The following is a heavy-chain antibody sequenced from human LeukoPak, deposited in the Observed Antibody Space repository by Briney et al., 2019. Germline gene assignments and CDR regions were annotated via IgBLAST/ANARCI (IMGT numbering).Heavy chain of an antibody. V-gene: IGHV4-31*03. J-gene: IGHJ5*02. Sequence: SETLSLTCSASGGSLSGRTYYWTWIRQHPGKGLEWIGYIYNSATTYYNPSLESRVTISLDTSKNQFSLRLTSVTAEDTAVYFCARDAYGGNGGFDPWGQGTLVTVSS. D-gene: IGHD4-23*01. CDR3: ARDAYGGNGGFDP. CDR2: IYNSATT. CDR1: GGSLSGRTYY.